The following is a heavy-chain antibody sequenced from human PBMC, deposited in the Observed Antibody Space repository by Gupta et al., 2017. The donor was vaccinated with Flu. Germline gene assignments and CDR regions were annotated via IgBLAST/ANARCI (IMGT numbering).Heavy chain of an antibody. CDR3: ARGSAGDY. D-gene: IGHD3-3*01. V-gene: IGHV3-72*01. J-gene: IGHJ4*02. CDR1: GFSFSDHY. CDR2: SRNKAKGYTT. Sequence: EVQLVESGGDLVQPGGSLRLSCAVSGFSFSDHYMDWVRQAPGKGLEWVGRSRNKAKGYTTDYAPSVKGRFTISRDDSKNSLYLQMNSPKTEDTAVYYCARGSAGDYWGQGTLVTVSS.